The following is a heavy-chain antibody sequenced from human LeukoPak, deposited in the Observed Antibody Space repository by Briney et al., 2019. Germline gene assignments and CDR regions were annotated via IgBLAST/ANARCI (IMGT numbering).Heavy chain of an antibody. CDR2: ISAYNGNT. J-gene: IGHJ3*02. CDR1: GYTLTSYG. V-gene: IGHV1-18*01. Sequence: ASVKVSCKASGYTLTSYGISWVRQAPGQGLEWMGWISAYNGNTNYAQKLQGRVTMTTDTSTSTAYMELRSLRSDDTAVYYCAREGRFLEWLLESAAFDIWGQGTMVTVSS. D-gene: IGHD3-3*01. CDR3: AREGRFLEWLLESAAFDI.